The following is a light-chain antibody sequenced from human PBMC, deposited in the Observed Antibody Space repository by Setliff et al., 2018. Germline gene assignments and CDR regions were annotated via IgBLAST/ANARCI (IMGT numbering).Light chain of an antibody. J-gene: IGLJ2*01. CDR3: LSYTSESTHAL. CDR1: NSDVGGYNY. V-gene: IGLV2-14*01. CDR2: EVT. Sequence: QSALTQPAAVSGSPGQSITISCAGSNSDVGGYNYVSWYQQHPGKAPKLMIYEVTKRPSGVSDRFSGSKSGNTASLTISGLQAEDEADYYCLSYTSESTHALFAGGTKVT.